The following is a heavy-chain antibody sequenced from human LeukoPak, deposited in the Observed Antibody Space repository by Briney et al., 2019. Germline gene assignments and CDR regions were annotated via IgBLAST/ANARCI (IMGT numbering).Heavy chain of an antibody. CDR1: GGSISSYY. Sequence: SETLSLTCTVSGGSISSYYWSWLRQPPGKGLEWLGYIYYSGSTNYNPSLKSRVTISVDTSKNQFSLKLSSVTAADTAVYYCARIAAAGGFDCWGQGTLVTVSS. J-gene: IGHJ4*02. CDR3: ARIAAAGGFDC. D-gene: IGHD6-13*01. CDR2: IYYSGST. V-gene: IGHV4-59*01.